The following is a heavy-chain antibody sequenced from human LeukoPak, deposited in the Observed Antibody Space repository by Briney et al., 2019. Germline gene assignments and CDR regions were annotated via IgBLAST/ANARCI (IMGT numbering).Heavy chain of an antibody. V-gene: IGHV5-51*01. D-gene: IGHD3-16*02. Sequence: GESLKISCKGSGYSFTTYWIAWVRQMPGKGLEWMGIIYPRDSDIRYSPPFQGQVTISADKSISTAYLQWNSLKASDSAMYYCARMIGLGEVSPYFDYWGQGSLVTVSS. CDR1: GYSFTTYW. J-gene: IGHJ4*02. CDR3: ARMIGLGEVSPYFDY. CDR2: IYPRDSDI.